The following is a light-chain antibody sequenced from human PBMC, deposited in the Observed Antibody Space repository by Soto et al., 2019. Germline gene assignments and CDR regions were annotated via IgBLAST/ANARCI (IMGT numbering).Light chain of an antibody. CDR1: SSDVGGYNY. V-gene: IGLV2-14*01. J-gene: IGLJ2*01. CDR2: EVS. CDR3: SSYTSSSTVV. Sequence: QSVLTQPASVSGSPGQSITISCTGTSSDVGGYNYVSWYQQHPGKAPKLMIYEVSNRPSGVSNRFSGSQSGNTASLTISGLQAEDEADYYCSSYTSSSTVVVGGGTKLTVL.